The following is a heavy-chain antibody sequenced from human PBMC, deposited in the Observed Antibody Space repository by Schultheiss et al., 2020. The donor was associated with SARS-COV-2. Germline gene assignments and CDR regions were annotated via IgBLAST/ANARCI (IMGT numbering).Heavy chain of an antibody. D-gene: IGHD4-17*01. Sequence: SVKVSCKASGGTFSTYTISWVRQAPGQGLEWMGRIIPILGIANYAQKFQGRVTITADKSTSTAYMELSSLRSEDTAVYYCARDSSYGDQGSYFDYWGQGTLVTVSS. CDR3: ARDSSYGDQGSYFDY. CDR2: IIPILGIA. CDR1: GGTFSTYT. J-gene: IGHJ4*02. V-gene: IGHV1-69*04.